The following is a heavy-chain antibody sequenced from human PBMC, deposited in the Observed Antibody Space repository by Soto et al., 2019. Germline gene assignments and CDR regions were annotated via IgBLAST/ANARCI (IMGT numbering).Heavy chain of an antibody. CDR2: IYPGDSDT. CDR3: ARKIGAGSSSNPSDY. CDR1: GYRFTSYW. Sequence: PGESLKISCKGSGYRFTSYWIGWVRQMPGKGLEWMGIIYPGDSDTRYSPSFQGQVTISADKSISTAYLQWSSLKASDTAMYHCARKIGAGSSSNPSDYWGQGTLVTVSS. J-gene: IGHJ4*02. V-gene: IGHV5-51*01. D-gene: IGHD6-6*01.